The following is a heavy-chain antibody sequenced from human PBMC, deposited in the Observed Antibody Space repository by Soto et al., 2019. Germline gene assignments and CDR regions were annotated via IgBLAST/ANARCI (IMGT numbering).Heavy chain of an antibody. D-gene: IGHD5-12*01. V-gene: IGHV3-74*01. Sequence: GGSLRLSCAASGFTFSSHWMHWVRQAPGKGLVWVSRITTDGSVTAYADSVRGRFTISRDNAKNTLYLQMNTLRAEDTAVYYCTKVNFSGSESFDNWGQGTLVTVYS. CDR3: TKVNFSGSESFDN. J-gene: IGHJ4*02. CDR1: GFTFSSHW. CDR2: ITTDGSVT.